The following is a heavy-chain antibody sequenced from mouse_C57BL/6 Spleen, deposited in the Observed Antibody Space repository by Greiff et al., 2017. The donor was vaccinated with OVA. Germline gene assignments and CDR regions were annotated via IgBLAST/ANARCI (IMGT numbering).Heavy chain of an antibody. CDR3: ASRMGYDYDGAMYY. Sequence: EVQLQQSGPVLVKPGASVKMSCKASGYTFTDYYMNWVKQSHGKSLEWIGVINPYNGGTSYNQKFKGKATLTVDKSSSTAYMELNSLTSEDSAVYYCASRMGYDYDGAMYYWGQGTSVTVSS. V-gene: IGHV1-19*01. D-gene: IGHD2-4*01. CDR1: GYTFTDYY. J-gene: IGHJ4*01. CDR2: INPYNGGT.